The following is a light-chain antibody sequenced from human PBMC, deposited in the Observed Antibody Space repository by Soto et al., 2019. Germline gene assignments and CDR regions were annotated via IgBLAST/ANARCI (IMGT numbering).Light chain of an antibody. CDR1: SSNIGANFD. CDR3: QSYDRSLSGWV. CDR2: GNT. J-gene: IGLJ3*02. V-gene: IGLV1-40*01. Sequence: QSVLTQPPSVSGAPGQRVTISYTGSSSNIGANFDVHWYHQLPGTAPKLLIYGNTNRPSGVPDRFSGSKSGASASLAITGLQAEDEADYYCQSYDRSLSGWVFGGGTKLTVL.